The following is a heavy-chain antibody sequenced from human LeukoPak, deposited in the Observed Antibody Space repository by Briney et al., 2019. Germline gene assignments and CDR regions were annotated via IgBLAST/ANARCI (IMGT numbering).Heavy chain of an antibody. D-gene: IGHD2-2*02. Sequence: GGSLRLSCAASGFTFSSYSMNWVRQAPGKGLEWVSSISSSSSYIYYADSVKGRFTISRDNAKNSLYLQMNGLRAEDTAVYYCARDVGYCSSTSCYMPDDRYYYYMDVWGKGTTVTVSS. V-gene: IGHV3-21*01. CDR3: ARDVGYCSSTSCYMPDDRYYYYMDV. CDR2: ISSSSSYI. J-gene: IGHJ6*03. CDR1: GFTFSSYS.